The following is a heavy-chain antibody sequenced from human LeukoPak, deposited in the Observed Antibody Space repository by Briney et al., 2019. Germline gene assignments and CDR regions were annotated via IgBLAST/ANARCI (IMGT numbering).Heavy chain of an antibody. D-gene: IGHD6-19*01. Sequence: GGSLRLSCAASGFTFSSNAMSWVRQAPGKGLEWVSGTSGSGGSTYYADSMKGRFTISRDNSKNTLYLQMNSLRAEDTAVYYCPKDGHSSGWWGYWYFDLWGRGTLVTVSS. CDR3: PKDGHSSGWWGYWYFDL. CDR2: TSGSGGST. V-gene: IGHV3-23*01. CDR1: GFTFSSNA. J-gene: IGHJ2*01.